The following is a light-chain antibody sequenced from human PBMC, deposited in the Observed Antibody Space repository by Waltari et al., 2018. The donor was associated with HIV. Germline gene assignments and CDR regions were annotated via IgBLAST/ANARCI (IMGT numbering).Light chain of an antibody. Sequence: QSALTPPRSVSGSPGQSVTISCTGTSSDVGGYKYVSWYQQHPGKAPKLMIYDVNKRPSGVPDRFSGSKSGNTASLTISGLQAEDEADYYCCSYAGNYTLGVFGGGTKLTVL. V-gene: IGLV2-11*01. CDR1: SSDVGGYKY. CDR3: CSYAGNYTLGV. J-gene: IGLJ3*02. CDR2: DVN.